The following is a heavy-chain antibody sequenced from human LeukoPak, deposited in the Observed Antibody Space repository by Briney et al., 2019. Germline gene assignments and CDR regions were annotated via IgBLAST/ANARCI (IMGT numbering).Heavy chain of an antibody. Sequence: PGGSLRLSCAASGFTFSSYAMSWVRQAPGKGLEWVSAISGSGGSTYYADSVKGRFTISRDNSNNQLYLQMNSLRAEDTAVYYCASEVGYCSSTSCYGMYYYYYGMDVWGKGTTVTVSS. CDR1: GFTFSSYA. V-gene: IGHV3-23*01. J-gene: IGHJ6*04. D-gene: IGHD2-2*01. CDR2: ISGSGGST. CDR3: ASEVGYCSSTSCYGMYYYYYGMDV.